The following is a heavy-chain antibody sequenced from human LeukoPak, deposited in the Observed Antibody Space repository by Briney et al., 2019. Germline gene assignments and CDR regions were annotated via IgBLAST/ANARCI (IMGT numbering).Heavy chain of an antibody. CDR3: ARVMGDYYDSSGEFDY. CDR2: IYHSGST. D-gene: IGHD3-22*01. J-gene: IGHJ4*02. CDR1: GGSIGSTNYY. V-gene: IGHV4-39*07. Sequence: SETLSLTCTVSGGSIGSTNYYWGWIRQPPGKGLEWIGSIYHSGSTYYNPSLKSRVTISVDTSKNQFSLKLSSVTAADTAVYYCARVMGDYYDSSGEFDYWGQGTLVTVSS.